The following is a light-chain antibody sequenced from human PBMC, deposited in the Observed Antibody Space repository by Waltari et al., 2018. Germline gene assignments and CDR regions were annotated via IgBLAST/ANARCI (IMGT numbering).Light chain of an antibody. CDR2: DAS. CDR3: QQRSDWPRT. V-gene: IGKV3-11*01. J-gene: IGKJ1*01. CDR1: QSIGTF. Sequence: EIVLTPSPATLSLSPGDRATLSCRPSQSIGTFFAWLQQKPGQAPTLLLYDASYRATDIPARFSGAGSGTDFTLTISSLEPEDFAVYFCQQRSDWPRTFGQGTRVEIK.